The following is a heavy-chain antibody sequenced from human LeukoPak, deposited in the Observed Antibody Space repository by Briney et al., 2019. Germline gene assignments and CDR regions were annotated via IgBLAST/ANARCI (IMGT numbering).Heavy chain of an antibody. Sequence: GGSLRLSCAASGFTVSSNYMSRVRQAPGKGLEWVSVIYSGGSTYYADSVKGRFTIPRDNSKNTLYLQMNSLRAEDTAVYYCARGLNVVVPAAMNYFDYWGQGTLVTVSS. V-gene: IGHV3-66*01. CDR1: GFTVSSNY. CDR2: IYSGGST. D-gene: IGHD2-2*01. CDR3: ARGLNVVVPAAMNYFDY. J-gene: IGHJ4*02.